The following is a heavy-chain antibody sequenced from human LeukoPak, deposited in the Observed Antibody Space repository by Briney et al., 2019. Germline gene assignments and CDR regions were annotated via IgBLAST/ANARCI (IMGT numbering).Heavy chain of an antibody. CDR1: GFTFTTYG. CDR2: IGGSGIRT. J-gene: IGHJ4*02. Sequence: QTGGSLRLSCSASGFTFTTYGMNWVRQAPGKGLEWVSGIGGSGIRTYYADSVKGRFTISRDNSKNTLYLQMNSLRAEDTAVYYCARRAGAYSHPYDYWGQGTLVTVSS. D-gene: IGHD4/OR15-4a*01. CDR3: ARRAGAYSHPYDY. V-gene: IGHV3-23*05.